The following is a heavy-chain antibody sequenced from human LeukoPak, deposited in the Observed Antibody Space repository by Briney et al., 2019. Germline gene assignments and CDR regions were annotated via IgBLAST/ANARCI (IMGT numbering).Heavy chain of an antibody. V-gene: IGHV1-69*04. J-gene: IGHJ4*02. CDR1: GGTFSSYA. Sequence: ASVKVSCKASGGTFSSYAISWVRQAPGQGLEWMGRIIPILGIANYAQKFQGRVTITADKSTSTAYMELSSLRSEDTAVYYCAITYYYGSGSYKSFDYWGQGTLVTVSS. CDR2: IIPILGIA. D-gene: IGHD3-10*01. CDR3: AITYYYGSGSYKSFDY.